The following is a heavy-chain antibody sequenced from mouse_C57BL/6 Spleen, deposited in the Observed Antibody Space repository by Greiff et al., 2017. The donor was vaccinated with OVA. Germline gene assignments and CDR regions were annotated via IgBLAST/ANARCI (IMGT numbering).Heavy chain of an antibody. CDR1: GYTFTSYW. CDR2: IDPSDSET. V-gene: IGHV1-52*01. D-gene: IGHD3-3*01. CDR3: ARGDEGYFDY. J-gene: IGHJ2*01. Sequence: QVQLKQSGAELVRPGSSVKLSCKASGYTFTSYWMHWVKQRPIQGLEWIGNIDPSDSETHYNQKFKDKATLTVDKSSSTAYMQLSSRTSEDSAVYYCARGDEGYFDYWGQGTTLTVSS.